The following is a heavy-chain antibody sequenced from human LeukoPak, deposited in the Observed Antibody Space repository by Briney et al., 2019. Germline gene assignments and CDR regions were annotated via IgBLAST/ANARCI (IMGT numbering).Heavy chain of an antibody. D-gene: IGHD6-13*01. V-gene: IGHV3-48*03. CDR3: ARAGIAAAGTDY. CDR1: GFTFSSYE. Sequence: GGSLRLSCAASGFTFSSYEMNWVRQAPGKGLEWVSYISSSGSIIYYADSVKGRFTISRDNAKNSLYLQMNSLRAEDTAVYYCARAGIAAAGTDYWGQGTLVTVSS. J-gene: IGHJ4*02. CDR2: ISSSGSII.